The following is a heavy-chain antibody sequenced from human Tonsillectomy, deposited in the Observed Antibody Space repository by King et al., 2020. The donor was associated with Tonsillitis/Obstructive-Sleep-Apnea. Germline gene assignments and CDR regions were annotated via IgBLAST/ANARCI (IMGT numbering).Heavy chain of an antibody. V-gene: IGHV3-30*04. J-gene: IGHJ5*02. CDR3: SRGGDSTIDNCFDP. CDR1: GFTFSSYA. D-gene: IGHD4/OR15-4a*01. CDR2: ISYDGSKK. Sequence: VQLVESGGGVVQPGRSLRLSCAASGFTFSSYAIHWVRQAPGKGLEWVAVISYDGSKKYYADSVKGRFTISRDNSKNTLYLQMNSLRVEDTAVFYCSRGGDSTIDNCFDPWGQGTLVTVSS.